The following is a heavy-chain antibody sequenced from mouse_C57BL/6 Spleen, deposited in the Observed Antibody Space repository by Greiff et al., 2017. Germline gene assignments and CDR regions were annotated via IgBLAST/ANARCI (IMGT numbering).Heavy chain of an antibody. CDR1: GFTFSSYG. D-gene: IGHD2-3*01. Sequence: EVQGVESGGDLVKPGGSLKLSCAASGFTFSSYGMSWVRQTPDKRLEWVATISSGGSYTYYPDSVKGRFTISRDNAKNTLYLQMSSLKSEDTAMYYCARTDGREYFDYWGQGTTLTVSS. J-gene: IGHJ2*01. CDR2: ISSGGSYT. V-gene: IGHV5-6*01. CDR3: ARTDGREYFDY.